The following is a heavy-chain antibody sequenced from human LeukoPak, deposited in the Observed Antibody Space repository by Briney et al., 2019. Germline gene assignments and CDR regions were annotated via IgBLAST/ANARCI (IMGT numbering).Heavy chain of an antibody. V-gene: IGHV3-11*01. CDR2: ISSSGSTI. CDR1: GFTFSDYY. CDR3: ARDPINDYGDYGHNPDY. D-gene: IGHD4-17*01. Sequence: GGSLRLSCAASGFTFSDYYMSWIRQAPGKGLEWVSYISSSGSTIYYADSVKGRFTISRDNAKNSLYLQINSLRAEDTAVYYCARDPINDYGDYGHNPDYWGQGTLVTVSS. J-gene: IGHJ4*02.